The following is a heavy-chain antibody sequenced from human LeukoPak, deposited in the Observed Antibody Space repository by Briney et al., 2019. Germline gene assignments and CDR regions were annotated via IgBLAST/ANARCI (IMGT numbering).Heavy chain of an antibody. Sequence: SETLSLTCTVSAGSIRSYWSWIGQPAGKGLEWFGRIYGSGSTDYTRSLQSRVSMSIDTTKNQFSLKLSSVTAADTAVYYCARETCQKGAHYMDVWGKGTTVTISS. CDR1: AGSIRSY. CDR3: ARETCQKGAHYMDV. V-gene: IGHV4-4*07. CDR2: IYGSGST. J-gene: IGHJ6*03. D-gene: IGHD3-16*01.